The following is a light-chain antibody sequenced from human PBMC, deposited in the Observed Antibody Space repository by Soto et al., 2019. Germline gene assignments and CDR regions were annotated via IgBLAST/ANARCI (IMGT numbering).Light chain of an antibody. CDR2: GAS. Sequence: EIVMTQSPATLSVSPGERDTLSCRASQSVSSNLAWYQQKPGRAPRLLIYGASTRATGIPARFSGSGSGTEFTLTISSLQSEDFAVYYCQQYNNWTLTFGGGTKVEIK. CDR3: QQYNNWTLT. CDR1: QSVSSN. V-gene: IGKV3-15*01. J-gene: IGKJ4*01.